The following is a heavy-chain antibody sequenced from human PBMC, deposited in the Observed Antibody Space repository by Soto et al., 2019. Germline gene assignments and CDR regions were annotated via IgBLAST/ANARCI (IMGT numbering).Heavy chain of an antibody. CDR3: ASNYAYAEGYYWYGIDV. V-gene: IGHV3-74*01. Sequence: EVQLVESGGGLVLPGGSLRLSCAASGFTFSRYWMHWVRQAPXRGLVWVSRISSYGSDTHYADSVKGRFTISRDNAKNTLYLQMNSLRADDTAVYYCASNYAYAEGYYWYGIDVWGQGTTVTVSS. J-gene: IGHJ6*02. D-gene: IGHD3-16*01. CDR2: ISSYGSDT. CDR1: GFTFSRYW.